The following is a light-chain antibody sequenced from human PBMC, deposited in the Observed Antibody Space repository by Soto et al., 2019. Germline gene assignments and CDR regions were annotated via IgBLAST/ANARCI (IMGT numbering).Light chain of an antibody. CDR2: EGS. V-gene: IGLV2-23*01. CDR3: CSYETSRTYV. Sequence: QSALTQPSSLSGSPGQSITISCTGTISDVGSYNLVSWYQHHPGKTPKLMIYEGSRRPSGVSNRFSASKSGNTASLTISGLQAEDEAEYYCCSYETSRTYVFGSGTKVTVL. J-gene: IGLJ1*01. CDR1: ISDVGSYNL.